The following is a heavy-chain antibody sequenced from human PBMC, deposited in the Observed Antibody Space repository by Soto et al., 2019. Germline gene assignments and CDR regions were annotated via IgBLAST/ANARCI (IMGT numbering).Heavy chain of an antibody. CDR1: GFTLRNYA. CDR3: ARYVYYDSSGYRLSGIDY. V-gene: IGHV3-30-3*01. D-gene: IGHD3-22*01. Sequence: QVQLVESGGGVVQPGRSLRLSCAVSGFTLRNYAMHWVRQAPGKGLEWVALISQNESDKPSPDSVKGRFTISIDSYTNTLYLQMNSLRPENTAVYYCARYVYYDSSGYRLSGIDYWCQGTLVIVSS. CDR2: ISQNESDK. J-gene: IGHJ4*02.